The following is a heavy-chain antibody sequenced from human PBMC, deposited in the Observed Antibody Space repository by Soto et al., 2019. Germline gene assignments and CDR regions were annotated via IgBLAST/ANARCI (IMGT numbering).Heavy chain of an antibody. J-gene: IGHJ5*02. V-gene: IGHV3-23*01. CDR3: AKVMVKNWFDP. Sequence: LRLSCAASGFTFSSYAMSWVRQAPGKGLEWVSAISGSGGSTYYADSVKGRFTISRDNSKNTLYLQMSSLRAEDTAAYYCAKVMVKNWFDPWGQGTLVTVSS. CDR1: GFTFSSYA. D-gene: IGHD5-18*01. CDR2: ISGSGGST.